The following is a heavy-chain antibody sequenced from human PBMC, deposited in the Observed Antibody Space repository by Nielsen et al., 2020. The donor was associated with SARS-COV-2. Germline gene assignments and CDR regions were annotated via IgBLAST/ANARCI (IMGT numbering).Heavy chain of an antibody. Sequence: ASVKVSCKASGYSFNRYPRNWVRQATGQGLEWMGWIDTNIGKPTPAQGFTGRFVFSSDTSVSTASLQISTLRAEDTAVYYCARENSGPVGTASYGMDLWGQETTVTVSS. J-gene: IGHJ6*02. V-gene: IGHV7-4-1*02. CDR2: IDTNIGKP. CDR3: ARENSGPVGTASYGMDL. D-gene: IGHD2-21*02. CDR1: GYSFNRYP.